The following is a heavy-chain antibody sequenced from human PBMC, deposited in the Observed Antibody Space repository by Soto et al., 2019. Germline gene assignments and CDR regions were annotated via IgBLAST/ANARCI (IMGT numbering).Heavy chain of an antibody. CDR3: ARKSYGDFDFFGL. CDR1: GGSISSYY. V-gene: IGHV4-4*07. J-gene: IGHJ4*02. D-gene: IGHD4-17*01. Sequence: QVQLQESGPGLVKPSETLSLTCTVSGGSISSYYWSWIRQPAGKGLEWIGRIYTSGSTNYNPSLKSRVTISVDPAKYQFPLKQSFVDAGERVLDSCARKSYGDFDFFGLWGPGTLVTVSS. CDR2: IYTSGST.